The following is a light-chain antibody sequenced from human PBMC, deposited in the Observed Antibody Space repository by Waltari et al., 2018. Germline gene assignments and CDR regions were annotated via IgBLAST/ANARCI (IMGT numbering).Light chain of an antibody. V-gene: IGKV1-39*01. CDR1: QSVGDN. CDR3: QQTYSPLIT. CDR2: LAS. Sequence: DIQMTQSPSSLSASVGDTIIISCRASQSVGDNLNWYQQKPWKAPKLLLHLASFLQTGVPSRFSGSGSGTSFTLTISSLQPEDFATYYCQQTYSPLITFGGGTQVEI. J-gene: IGKJ4*01.